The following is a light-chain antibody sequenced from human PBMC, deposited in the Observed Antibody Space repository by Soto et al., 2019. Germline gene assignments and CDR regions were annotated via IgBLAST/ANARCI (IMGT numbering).Light chain of an antibody. CDR3: NSYTSSSNLYVV. Sequence: QSALTQPASVSGSPGQSITISCTGTNSDIGGYNYVSWYQQHPDKAPKLIIYDVSNRPSGVSSRFSGSKSGNTASLTISGLQTEDEAEYYCNSYTSSSNLYVVFGGGTKLTVL. CDR1: NSDIGGYNY. J-gene: IGLJ2*01. CDR2: DVS. V-gene: IGLV2-14*01.